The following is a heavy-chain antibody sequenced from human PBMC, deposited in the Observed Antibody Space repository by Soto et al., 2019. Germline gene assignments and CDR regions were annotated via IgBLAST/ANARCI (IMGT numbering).Heavy chain of an antibody. Sequence: EVQLVESGGGLVQPGGSLRLSCAASGFTFSSYWMHWVRQAPGEGLVWVSRINTDGSTRSYADSVKGRFTISRDNAKNTLFLQMNSLRPEDTAVYYCARVAYGAYHFDYWGQGTLVT. V-gene: IGHV3-74*01. J-gene: IGHJ4*02. D-gene: IGHD2-21*01. CDR2: INTDGSTR. CDR3: ARVAYGAYHFDY. CDR1: GFTFSSYW.